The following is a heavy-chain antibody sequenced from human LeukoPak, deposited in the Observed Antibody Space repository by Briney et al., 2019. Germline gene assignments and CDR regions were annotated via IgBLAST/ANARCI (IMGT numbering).Heavy chain of an antibody. V-gene: IGHV3-30*02. J-gene: IGHJ4*02. D-gene: IGHD3-10*01. CDR2: LRYDGSDK. Sequence: GGSLRLSCAASGFSFNNYGMHWVRQAPGKGLQWVAFLRYDGSDKYYTDSVKGRFTISRDHSKNTLFLQMNSQRAEDTAVYYCATAPGDYYGSGSFYGLLYWGQGTLVTVSS. CDR1: GFSFNNYG. CDR3: ATAPGDYYGSGSFYGLLY.